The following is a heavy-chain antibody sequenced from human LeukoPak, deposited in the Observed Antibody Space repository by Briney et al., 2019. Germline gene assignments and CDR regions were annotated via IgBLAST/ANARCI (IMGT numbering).Heavy chain of an antibody. CDR3: AKGGGIYPPYFDY. Sequence: PGGSLRLSCAASGFTFRTHTMHWVRQAPGKGLEWVSTISGSGGSTFYADSVKGRFTISRDNSKDTLYLQMNSLRAEDTAVYYCAKGGGIYPPYFDYWGQGTLVTVSS. CDR2: ISGSGGST. D-gene: IGHD1-26*01. J-gene: IGHJ4*02. CDR1: GFTFRTHT. V-gene: IGHV3-23*01.